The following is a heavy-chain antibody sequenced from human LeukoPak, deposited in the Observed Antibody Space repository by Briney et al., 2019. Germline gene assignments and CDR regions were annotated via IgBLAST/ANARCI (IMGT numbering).Heavy chain of an antibody. D-gene: IGHD1-1*01. V-gene: IGHV3-7*01. CDR3: ARSPPLWNGDAFDI. Sequence: GSLRLSCAASGFTFSSYWMSWVRQAPGKGLEWVANIKQDGSEKYYVDSVKGRFTISRDNAKNSLYLQMNSLRAEDTAVYYCARSPPLWNGDAFDIWGQGTMVTVSS. CDR1: GFTFSSYW. J-gene: IGHJ3*02. CDR2: IKQDGSEK.